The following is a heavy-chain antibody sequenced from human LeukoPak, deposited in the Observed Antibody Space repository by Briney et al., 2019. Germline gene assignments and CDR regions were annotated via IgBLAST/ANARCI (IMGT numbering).Heavy chain of an antibody. J-gene: IGHJ6*04. Sequence: SGGSLRLSCAASGFTFSSYNMNWVRQAPGKGLEWVSYISSSGSTIYYADSVKGRFTISRDNAKNSLYLQMNSLRAEDTAVYCCAELGITMIGGVWGKGTTVTISS. V-gene: IGHV3-48*03. CDR3: AELGITMIGGV. D-gene: IGHD3-10*02. CDR1: GFTFSSYN. CDR2: ISSSGSTI.